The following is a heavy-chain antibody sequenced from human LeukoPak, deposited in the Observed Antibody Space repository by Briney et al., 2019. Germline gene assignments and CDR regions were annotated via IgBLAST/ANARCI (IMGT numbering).Heavy chain of an antibody. D-gene: IGHD4-11*01. V-gene: IGHV3-33*01. J-gene: IGHJ6*02. Sequence: PGGSLRLSCAASGFTFSSNGMHWVRQAPGKGLEWVGIIWYDGSKTYYADSVKGRFTISRDNSKNTLYLQMNSLRVGDTAVYYCARPYYSNYYYYGMDVWGQGTTVTVS. CDR2: IWYDGSKT. CDR1: GFTFSSNG. CDR3: ARPYYSNYYYYGMDV.